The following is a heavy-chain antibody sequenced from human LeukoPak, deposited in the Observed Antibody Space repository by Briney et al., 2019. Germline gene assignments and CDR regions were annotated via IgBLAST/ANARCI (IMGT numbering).Heavy chain of an antibody. CDR2: INPNSGGT. CDR1: GYTFTSYA. Sequence: ASVKVSCKASGYTFTSYAMNWVRQAPGQGLEWMGWINPNSGGTNYTQKFQGRVTMTRDTSISTAYMELSRLRSDDTAVYYCAREHSWDANWFDPWGQGTLVTVSS. D-gene: IGHD1-26*01. V-gene: IGHV1-2*02. CDR3: AREHSWDANWFDP. J-gene: IGHJ5*02.